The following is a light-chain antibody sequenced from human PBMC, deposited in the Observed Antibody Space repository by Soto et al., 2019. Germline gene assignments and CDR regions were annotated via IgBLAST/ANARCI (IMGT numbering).Light chain of an antibody. CDR1: QSVSEF. V-gene: IGKV3-20*01. CDR2: GAY. J-gene: IGKJ5*01. CDR3: QEYGSSST. Sequence: RARQSVSEFLAWYQQKPGQAPRLLIDGAYSRATGIPDRFSGSGSGTDFTLTISRLEPEDFAVYYCQEYGSSSTFGQGTRLEIK.